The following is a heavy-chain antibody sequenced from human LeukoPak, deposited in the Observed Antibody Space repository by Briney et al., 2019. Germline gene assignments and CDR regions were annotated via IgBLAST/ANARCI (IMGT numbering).Heavy chain of an antibody. J-gene: IGHJ4*02. CDR2: ISHSGSSI. V-gene: IGHV3-23*01. Sequence: GGSLRLSCAASGFTFSSYAMSWVRQAPGKGLEWVSGISHSGSSIYYADSVKGRFTISRDNSKNTLYLQMDRLRVEDTAVYYCAIALDYWGQGTLVTVSS. CDR1: GFTFSSYA. CDR3: AIALDY.